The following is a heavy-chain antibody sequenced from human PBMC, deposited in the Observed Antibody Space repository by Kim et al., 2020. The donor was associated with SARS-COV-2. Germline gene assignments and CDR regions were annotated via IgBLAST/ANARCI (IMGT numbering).Heavy chain of an antibody. CDR3: AKDIRTSWYPLGY. CDR1: GFTFSNYG. V-gene: IGHV3-33*06. J-gene: IGHJ4*02. Sequence: GGSLRLSCAASGFTFSNYGMHWVRQAPGKGLECVAVICTDGSNKYFADSVGGRFTISRDNSKNTLYLQMNSLRAEDTALSFCAKDIRTSWYPLGYWGQGTLVTVSS. CDR2: ICTDGSNK. D-gene: IGHD6-13*01.